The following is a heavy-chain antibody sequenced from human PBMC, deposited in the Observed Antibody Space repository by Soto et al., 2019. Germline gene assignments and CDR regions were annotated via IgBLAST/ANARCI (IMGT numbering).Heavy chain of an antibody. Sequence: PSETRALTCAVYGASFSGYYWSWIRQPPGKGLEWTGEINHSGSTNYNPSLKSRVTISVDRSKNQFSLMLSSVTAADTAVYYCARGLYCSGGSCYYLYYYYYGMDVWGQGTTVTVSS. J-gene: IGHJ6*02. CDR2: INHSGST. V-gene: IGHV4-34*01. CDR1: GASFSGYY. D-gene: IGHD2-15*01. CDR3: ARGLYCSGGSCYYLYYYYYGMDV.